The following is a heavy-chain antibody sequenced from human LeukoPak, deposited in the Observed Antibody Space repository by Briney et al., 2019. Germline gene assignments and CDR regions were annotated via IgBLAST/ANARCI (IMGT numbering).Heavy chain of an antibody. D-gene: IGHD2-15*01. V-gene: IGHV1-8*03. J-gene: IGHJ6*03. CDR3: ARARGGVVVVAASKSYYYYYMDV. CDR1: GYTFTSYD. CDR2: MNPNSGNT. Sequence: ASVKVPCKASGYTFTSYDINWVRQATGQGLEWMGWMNPNSGNTGYAQKFQGRVTITRNTSISTAYMELSSLRSEDTAVYYCARARGGVVVVAASKSYYYYYMDVWGKGTTVTVSS.